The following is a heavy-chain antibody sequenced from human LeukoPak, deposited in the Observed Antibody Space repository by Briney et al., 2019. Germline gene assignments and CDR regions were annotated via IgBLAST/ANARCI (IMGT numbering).Heavy chain of an antibody. CDR1: GFTFSNYG. V-gene: IGHV3-30*18. Sequence: PGRSLRLSCAASGFTFSNYGMHWVRQTPGKGLEWVAVISYDGSNKYYADSVEGRFTISRDNSKNTLYLQMNSLRADDTAVHYCAKVVYYGSENVDYWGQGTLVTVSS. CDR3: AKVVYYGSENVDY. D-gene: IGHD3-10*01. J-gene: IGHJ4*02. CDR2: ISYDGSNK.